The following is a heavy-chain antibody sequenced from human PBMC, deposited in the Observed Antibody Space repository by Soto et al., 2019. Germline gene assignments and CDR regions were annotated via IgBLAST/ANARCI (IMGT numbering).Heavy chain of an antibody. CDR3: AKTSSFDY. CDR1: GFTFNNYA. V-gene: IGHV3-23*01. J-gene: IGHJ4*02. D-gene: IGHD2-2*01. CDR2: ISESGDST. Sequence: EVQLLESGGGLVQPGGSLRLSCAASGFTFNNYAMSWVRQAPGKGLEWVSTISESGDSTYYAASVKGRFTISRDNSKNTLYLQMNSLRAEDTAAYNCAKTSSFDYWGQGTLVTVSS.